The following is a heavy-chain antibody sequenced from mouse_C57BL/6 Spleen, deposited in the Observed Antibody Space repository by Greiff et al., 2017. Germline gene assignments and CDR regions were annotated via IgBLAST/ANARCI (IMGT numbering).Heavy chain of an antibody. J-gene: IGHJ4*01. D-gene: IGHD1-1*01. CDR2: IDPSDSYT. CDR1: GYTFTSYW. V-gene: IGHV1-59*01. Sequence: QVQLQQPGAELVRPGTSVQLSCKASGYTFTSYWLHWVQQRPGQGLEWIGVIDPSDSYTNYNQKFKGKATLTVNTATSTAYMQLSSLTADDSAVYYCASSTVVPYYAMDYWGQGTSVTVSA. CDR3: ASSTVVPYYAMDY.